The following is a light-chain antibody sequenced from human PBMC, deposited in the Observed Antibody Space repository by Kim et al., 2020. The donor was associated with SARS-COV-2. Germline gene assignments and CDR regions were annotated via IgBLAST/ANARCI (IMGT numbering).Light chain of an antibody. Sequence: QSALTQPASLSASHGQSITISCSGTISDIGTYSLISWYQQHPGKAPRLIIFDISKRPSGVSGRFSGSKSGNTASLTISGLQPDDEVDYFCCSFTSAVNWMFGGGTQLTVL. CDR2: DIS. J-gene: IGLJ3*02. V-gene: IGLV2-23*02. CDR1: ISDIGTYSL. CDR3: CSFTSAVNWM.